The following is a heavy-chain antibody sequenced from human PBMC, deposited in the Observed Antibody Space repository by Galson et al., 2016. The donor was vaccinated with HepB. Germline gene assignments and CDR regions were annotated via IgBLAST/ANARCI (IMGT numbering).Heavy chain of an antibody. D-gene: IGHD1-14*01. CDR2: IKPSGGNT. J-gene: IGHJ4*02. Sequence: VKVSCKASGYTFNTYNMHWVRQAPGQGLEWMGIIKPSGGNTIYAQKFQDSITMTRDTSTSTVYMELISLRSEDTAVYYCARELDHSFYFDYWGQGTLLTVSS. CDR1: GYTFNTYN. V-gene: IGHV1-46*02. CDR3: ARELDHSFYFDY.